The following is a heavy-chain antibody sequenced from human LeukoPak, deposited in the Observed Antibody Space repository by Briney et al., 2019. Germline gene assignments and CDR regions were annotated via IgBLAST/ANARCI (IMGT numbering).Heavy chain of an antibody. CDR1: GFTFSSCA. D-gene: IGHD1-26*01. CDR2: INGRGGST. J-gene: IGHJ4*02. V-gene: IGHV3-23*01. CDR3: AKGYSGSFFDY. Sequence: GGSLRLSCAASGFTFSSCAMSWVRHAPGKGLEWVSVINGRGGSTYYADSVKGRFTISRDNSKNTVYLQMNSLRAEDTAVYYCAKGYSGSFFDYSGQGTLVTVSS.